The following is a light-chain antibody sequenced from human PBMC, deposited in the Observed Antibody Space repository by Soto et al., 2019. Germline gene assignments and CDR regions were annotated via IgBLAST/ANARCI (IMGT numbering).Light chain of an antibody. CDR2: GAS. J-gene: IGKJ1*01. CDR3: QQYGSSPWT. CDR1: QSVGTT. V-gene: IGKV3-20*01. Sequence: EIVMTQFPDSLCVSPGESATLSCRASQSVGTTLAWYQQKPGQAPRLLIYGASTRASGCPPRFRGSGSGTDFTLTISRLEPEDFAVYYCQQYGSSPWTFGQGTKVEIK.